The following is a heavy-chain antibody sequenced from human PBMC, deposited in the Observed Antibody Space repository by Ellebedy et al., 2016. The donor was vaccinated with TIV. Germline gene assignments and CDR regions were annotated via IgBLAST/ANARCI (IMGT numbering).Heavy chain of an antibody. V-gene: IGHV3-72*01. CDR1: GFTFSDHY. J-gene: IGHJ4*02. CDR2: SRNKAKSYTT. D-gene: IGHD1-1*01. CDR3: ARDTTSDY. Sequence: GESLKISCAVPGFTFSDHYMDWVRLAPGKGTEWVGRSRNKAKSYTTDYAPSVKGRFTNSSDDSKNSLYRQMNSLKTEDPAIYYGARDTTSDYWGQGALVTVSS.